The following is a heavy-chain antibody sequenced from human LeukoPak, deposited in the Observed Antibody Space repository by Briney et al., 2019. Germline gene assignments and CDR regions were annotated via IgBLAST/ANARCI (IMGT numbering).Heavy chain of an antibody. V-gene: IGHV1-2*02. J-gene: IGHJ5*02. CDR2: INPNSGGT. CDR1: GYTFTGYY. CDR3: ARDIGGCGGRCWGNNWFDP. Sequence: ASVKVSCKASGYTFTGYYMHWVRQAPGQGLEWMGWINPNSGGTNYAQKFQGRVTMTRDTSISTAYMELSRLRSDDTAVYYCARDIGGCGGRCWGNNWFDPWGQGTLVTVSS. D-gene: IGHD2-15*01.